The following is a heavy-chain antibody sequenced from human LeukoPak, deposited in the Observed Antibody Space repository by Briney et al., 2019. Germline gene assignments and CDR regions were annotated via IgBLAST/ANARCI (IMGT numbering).Heavy chain of an antibody. CDR3: ARHLAPSSGYLTLDY. V-gene: IGHV4-59*08. Sequence: SETLSLTCTVSGDSISSYYWSWIRQSPGKGLEWIAHIYYTGISDHNPSLKSRVTISADTSKNQFSLKLSSVTAADTAIYYCARHLAPSSGYLTLDYWGQGTLVTVSS. CDR1: GDSISSYY. D-gene: IGHD3-22*01. CDR2: IYYTGIS. J-gene: IGHJ4*02.